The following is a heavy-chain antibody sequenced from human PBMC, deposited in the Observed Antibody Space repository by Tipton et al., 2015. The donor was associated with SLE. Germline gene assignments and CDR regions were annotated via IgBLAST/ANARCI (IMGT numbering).Heavy chain of an antibody. CDR2: IYYSGST. CDR3: AREMAYYYDSSGPLGY. D-gene: IGHD3-22*01. CDR1: GGSISSGDYY. Sequence: TLSLTCTVSGGSISSGDYYWSWIRQPPGKGLEWIGYIYYSGSTYYNPSLKSRVTISVDTSKNQFSLKLSSVTAADTAVYYCAREMAYYYDSSGPLGYWGQGTLVTVSS. V-gene: IGHV4-30-4*01. J-gene: IGHJ4*02.